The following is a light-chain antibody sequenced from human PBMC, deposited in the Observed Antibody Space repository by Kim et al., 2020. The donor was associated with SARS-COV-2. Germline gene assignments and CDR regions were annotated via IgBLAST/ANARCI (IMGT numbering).Light chain of an antibody. CDR3: QQYFRSPT. CDR2: GPS. J-gene: IGKJ1*01. V-gene: IGKV3-20*01. CDR1: QSVTSSY. Sequence: EIVLTQSPGTLSLSPGERATLSCRASQSVTSSYLAGYQQKPGQAPRLLIYGPSSRATGIPDRFSGSGSGTDFTLTINRLEPEDFAVYYCQQYFRSPTFGQGTKVDIK.